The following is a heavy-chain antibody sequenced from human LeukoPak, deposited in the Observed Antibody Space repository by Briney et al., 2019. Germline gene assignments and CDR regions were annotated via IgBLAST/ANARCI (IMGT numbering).Heavy chain of an antibody. D-gene: IGHD1-1*01. J-gene: IGHJ4*02. V-gene: IGHV3-48*03. CDR3: ARVFSNPTGNDY. CDR2: ISNSGNTI. Sequence: PGGSLRLSCAASGFTFSSYEMNWVRQAPGKGLEWVSYISNSGNTIFYADSVKGRFIISRDNGKNSLYLQMNSLRAEDTAVYYCARVFSNPTGNDYWGQGTLVTVSS. CDR1: GFTFSSYE.